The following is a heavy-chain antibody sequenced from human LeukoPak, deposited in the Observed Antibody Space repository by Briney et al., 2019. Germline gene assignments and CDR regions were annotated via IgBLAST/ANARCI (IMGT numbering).Heavy chain of an antibody. D-gene: IGHD1-14*01. CDR1: GFTFSSYS. V-gene: IGHV3-21*01. CDR2: ISSSSSYI. J-gene: IGHJ4*02. Sequence: GGSLRLSCAASGFTFSSYSVNWVRQAPGKGLEWVSSISSSSSYIYYADSVKGRFTISRDNAKNTLYLQMDSLRAEDTGVYYCARSNQADDYWGQGTLVTVSS. CDR3: ARSNQADDY.